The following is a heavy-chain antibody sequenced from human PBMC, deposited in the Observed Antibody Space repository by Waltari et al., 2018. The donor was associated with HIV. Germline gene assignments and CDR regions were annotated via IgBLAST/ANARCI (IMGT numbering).Heavy chain of an antibody. CDR1: GSTFSRSW. CDR2: IKEDGSEI. J-gene: IGHJ4*02. Sequence: EVRLVEYGGGLVQPGGSLRLSCAASGSTFSRSWMTWVRQAPGKGLELVANIKEDGSEIHYVDSVKGRFTISRDNAKNSLYLQMNSLRAEDTAVYYCARRQQLTDWGQGTLVTVSS. V-gene: IGHV3-7*01. CDR3: ARRQQLTD. D-gene: IGHD6-13*01.